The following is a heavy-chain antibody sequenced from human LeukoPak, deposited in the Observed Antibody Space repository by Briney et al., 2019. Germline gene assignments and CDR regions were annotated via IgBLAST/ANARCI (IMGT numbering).Heavy chain of an antibody. D-gene: IGHD2-2*01. V-gene: IGHV4-34*01. Sequence: SETLSLTCAVYGGSFSGYYWSWIRQPPGKGLEWIGEINHSGSTNYNPSLKSRVTISVDTSKNQFSLKLSSVTAADTAVYYCARDHHLEQYQLLSDYYYMDVWGKGTTVTVSS. J-gene: IGHJ6*03. CDR2: INHSGST. CDR1: GGSFSGYY. CDR3: ARDHHLEQYQLLSDYYYMDV.